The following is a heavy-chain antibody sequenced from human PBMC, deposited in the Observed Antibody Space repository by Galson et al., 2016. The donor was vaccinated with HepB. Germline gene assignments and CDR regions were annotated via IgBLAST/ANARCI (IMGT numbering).Heavy chain of an antibody. Sequence: SLRLSCAASGFHFGSYTMTWVRQAPGKGLDWVSSITSSSDHMFYADSVKGRFTISRDNAKKSLSLQMNSLRAEDTAVYFCARSQGGRRDQERLHSWGQGTLVTVSS. CDR2: ITSSSDHM. V-gene: IGHV3-21*04. CDR1: GFHFGSYT. CDR3: ARSQGGRRDQERLHS. J-gene: IGHJ4*02. D-gene: IGHD1-1*01.